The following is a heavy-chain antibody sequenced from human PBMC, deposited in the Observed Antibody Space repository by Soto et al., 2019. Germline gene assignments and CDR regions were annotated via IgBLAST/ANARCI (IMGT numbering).Heavy chain of an antibody. Sequence: SETLSLTCTVSGGSISGYYWSWIRQPPGKGLEWIGYIYYSGSTNYNPSLKSRVTISVDTSKNQFSLKLSSVTAADTAVYYCARDRGIAVAGYYFDYWVQGTLVTVS. CDR3: ARDRGIAVAGYYFDY. J-gene: IGHJ4*02. CDR1: GGSISGYY. V-gene: IGHV4-59*01. D-gene: IGHD6-19*01. CDR2: IYYSGST.